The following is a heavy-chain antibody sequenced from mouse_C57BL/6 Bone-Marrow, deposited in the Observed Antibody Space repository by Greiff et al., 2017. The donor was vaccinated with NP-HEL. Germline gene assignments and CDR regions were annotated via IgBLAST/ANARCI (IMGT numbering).Heavy chain of an antibody. CDR3: ARWGWLLPYYYAMDY. D-gene: IGHD2-3*01. CDR2: IYPGSGST. CDR1: GYTFTSYW. Sequence: VQLQQPGAELVKPGASVKMSCKASGYTFTSYWITWVKQRPGQGLEWIGDIYPGSGSTNYNEKFKSKVTMTVDTSSSTAYMQISSLTSEDSAVYYCARWGWLLPYYYAMDYWGQGNAVTVSS. V-gene: IGHV1-55*01. J-gene: IGHJ4*01.